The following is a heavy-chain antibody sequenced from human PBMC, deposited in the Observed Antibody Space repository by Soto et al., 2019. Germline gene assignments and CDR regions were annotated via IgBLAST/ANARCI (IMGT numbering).Heavy chain of an antibody. CDR1: GYTFTNYG. Sequence: ASVKVSCKASGYTFTNYGISWVRQAPGQGLEWMGWINVYNGNTKYAQKVQGRVTMTTDTSTSTAYMELRSLRSDDTAVYYCARGVGSGSYYNVGSGGHVDYWGQG. D-gene: IGHD3-10*01. V-gene: IGHV1-18*01. CDR2: INVYNGNT. J-gene: IGHJ4*02. CDR3: ARGVGSGSYYNVGSGGHVDY.